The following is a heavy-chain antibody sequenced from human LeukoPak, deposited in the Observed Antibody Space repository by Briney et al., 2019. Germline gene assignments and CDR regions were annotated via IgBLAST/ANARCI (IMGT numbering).Heavy chain of an antibody. J-gene: IGHJ4*02. Sequence: GAAVKVSCKASGYTFTGYYMHWVRQAPGQGLEWMGWINPNSGGTNYAQKFQGRVTMTRDTSISAVYMELSRLRSDDTAVYYCARDGTGVYNLVQYWGQGTLVTVSP. D-gene: IGHD5-24*01. CDR2: INPNSGGT. CDR1: GYTFTGYY. V-gene: IGHV1-2*02. CDR3: ARDGTGVYNLVQY.